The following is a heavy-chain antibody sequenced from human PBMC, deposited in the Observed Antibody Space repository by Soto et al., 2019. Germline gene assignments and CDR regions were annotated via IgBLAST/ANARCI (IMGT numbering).Heavy chain of an antibody. CDR2: ISSSGSTI. Sequence: VGFLRLSCAASGFTFSDYYMSWIRQAPGKGLEWVSYISSSGSTIYYADSVKGRFTISRDNAKNSLYLQMNSLRAEDTAVYYCARDPPPVGIVVVPAALTGEKFDYWGQGTLVTVSS. V-gene: IGHV3-11*01. J-gene: IGHJ4*02. CDR3: ARDPPPVGIVVVPAALTGEKFDY. D-gene: IGHD2-2*01. CDR1: GFTFSDYY.